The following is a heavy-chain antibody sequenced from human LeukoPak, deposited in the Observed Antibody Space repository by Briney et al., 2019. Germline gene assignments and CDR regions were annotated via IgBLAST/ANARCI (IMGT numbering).Heavy chain of an antibody. CDR3: ARGAWFGELLSPSDY. J-gene: IGHJ4*02. V-gene: IGHV1-46*01. CDR1: GYTFTSYY. CDR2: INPSGGST. D-gene: IGHD3-10*01. Sequence: ASVKVSCKASGYTFTSYYIHWVRQAPGQGLEWMGIINPSGGSTSYAQKFQDRVTMTRDTSTSTVYMELSSLRSEDTAVYYCARGAWFGELLSPSDYWGRGTLVTVSS.